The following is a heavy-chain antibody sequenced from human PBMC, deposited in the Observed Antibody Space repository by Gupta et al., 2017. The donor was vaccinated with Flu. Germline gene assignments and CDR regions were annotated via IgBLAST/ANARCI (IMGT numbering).Heavy chain of an antibody. CDR1: GFTFSAYE. D-gene: IGHD2-2*01. CDR3: ARDHLVVVPSISTSSYYGMDV. J-gene: IGHJ6*02. V-gene: IGHV3-48*03. CDR2: ISSSGSNI. Sequence: EVQLVESGGGLVRPGGSLRLSCAASGFTFSAYEMHWVRQPPGKGLEWVSYISSSGSNIFYADSVKGRFTISRDNAKNSLYLQMNSLRPEDTAVYYCARDHLVVVPSISTSSYYGMDVWGQGTTVTVSS.